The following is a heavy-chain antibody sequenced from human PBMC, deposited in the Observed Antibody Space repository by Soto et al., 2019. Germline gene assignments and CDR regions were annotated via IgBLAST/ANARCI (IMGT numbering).Heavy chain of an antibody. CDR2: MNPNSGNT. J-gene: IGHJ6*02. V-gene: IGHV1-8*01. CDR1: GYTFTSYD. Sequence: ASVKVSCKASGYTFTSYDINWVRQATGQGLEWMGWMNPNSGNTGYAQKFQGRVTATRNTSISTAYMELSSLRSEDTAVYYCASDTYYYDSSGSLLYYYYGMDVWGQGTTVTVSS. D-gene: IGHD3-22*01. CDR3: ASDTYYYDSSGSLLYYYYGMDV.